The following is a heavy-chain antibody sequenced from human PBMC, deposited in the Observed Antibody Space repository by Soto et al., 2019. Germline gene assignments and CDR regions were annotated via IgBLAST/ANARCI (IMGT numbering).Heavy chain of an antibody. J-gene: IGHJ3*02. Sequence: SEPLSLTCAVYGGSSSGYYWSLIRQPPGKGLEWIGEINHSGSTNYNPSLKSRVTISVDTSKNQFSLKLSSVTAADTAVYYCARGRLTPSYYYGSGSYLRPAFDIWGQGTMVTGSS. CDR1: GGSSSGYY. CDR2: INHSGST. D-gene: IGHD3-10*01. V-gene: IGHV4-34*01. CDR3: ARGRLTPSYYYGSGSYLRPAFDI.